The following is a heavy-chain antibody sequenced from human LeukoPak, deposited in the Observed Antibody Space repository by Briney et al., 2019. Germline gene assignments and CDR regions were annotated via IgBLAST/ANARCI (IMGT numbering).Heavy chain of an antibody. CDR2: IHHSGTT. CDR3: ARGVGSSSPPS. D-gene: IGHD6-6*01. J-gene: IGHJ5*02. Sequence: SETLSLTCTVSGYSISSGSYWGWIRQPPGKGLEWIGSIHHSGTTYYNSSLKSRVTILVDTSKNQFSVKLSSVTAADTAVYYCARGVGSSSPPSWGQGTLVTVSS. CDR1: GYSISSGSY. V-gene: IGHV4-38-2*02.